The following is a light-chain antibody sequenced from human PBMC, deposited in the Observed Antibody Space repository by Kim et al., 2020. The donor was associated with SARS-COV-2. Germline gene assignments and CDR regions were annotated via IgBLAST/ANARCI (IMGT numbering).Light chain of an antibody. V-gene: IGKV1-5*03. CDR1: QNIYGL. CDR2: KVS. CDR3: QHYLNYPLT. Sequence: SASVGDRVTITCRASQNIYGLLAWFQQKPGKAPKLLMYKVSTLENGVPSRFSGSGSGTEFTLTINSLQPDDFATYYCQHYLNYPLTLGGGTKVEIK. J-gene: IGKJ4*01.